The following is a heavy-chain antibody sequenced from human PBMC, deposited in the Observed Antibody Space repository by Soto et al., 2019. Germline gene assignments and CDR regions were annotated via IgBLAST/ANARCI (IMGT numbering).Heavy chain of an antibody. CDR1: GFSLSTSGMC. D-gene: IGHD6-19*01. Sequence: SGPTLVNPTQTLTLTCTFSGFSLSTSGMCVSWIRQPPGKALEWLALIDCDDDKYYSTSLKTRLTISKDTSKNQVVLTMTNMDPVDSATYYCARILASSGWYYFDYWGQGTLVTVSS. V-gene: IGHV2-70*01. J-gene: IGHJ4*02. CDR2: IDCDDDK. CDR3: ARILASSGWYYFDY.